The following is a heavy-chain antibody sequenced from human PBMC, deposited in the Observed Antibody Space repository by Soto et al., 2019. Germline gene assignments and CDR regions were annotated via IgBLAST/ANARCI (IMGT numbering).Heavy chain of an antibody. Sequence: QVQLVQSGAEVKKPGASVKVSCKVSGYTLTELSMHWVRQAPGKGLEWMGGFDPEDGETIYAQKFQGRVTMTEDTSTDTTYMELSSLRSEDTAVDYCATDIVVVVAATHAELGLRDYYGMDVWGQGTTVTVSS. D-gene: IGHD2-15*01. V-gene: IGHV1-24*01. CDR3: ATDIVVVVAATHAELGLRDYYGMDV. J-gene: IGHJ6*02. CDR1: GYTLTELS. CDR2: FDPEDGET.